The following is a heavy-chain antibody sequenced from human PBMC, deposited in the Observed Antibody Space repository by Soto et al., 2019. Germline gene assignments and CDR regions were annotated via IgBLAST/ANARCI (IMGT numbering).Heavy chain of an antibody. CDR1: GFTFSSYG. J-gene: IGHJ4*02. CDR3: ARDHSGYEASDY. CDR2: IWYDGSNK. Sequence: GGSLRLSCAASGFTFSSYGMHWVRQAPGKGLEWVAVIWYDGSNKYYADSVKGRFTISRDNSKNTLYLQMNSLRAEDTAVYYCARDHSGYEASDYCGQGTLVTVSS. V-gene: IGHV3-33*01. D-gene: IGHD5-12*01.